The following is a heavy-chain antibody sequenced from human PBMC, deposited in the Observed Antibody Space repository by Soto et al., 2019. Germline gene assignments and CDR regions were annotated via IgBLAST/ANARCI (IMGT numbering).Heavy chain of an antibody. CDR2: VSPYNDNT. Sequence: ASVKVSCKASGYTFYTYGINWVRQAPGQGLEWLGWVSPYNDNTVYAQKVQGRVTMTTDTSTNTAYMELRSLRSDDTAIYYCARDFGNDLSAPGAVFDYWRQGTLVTVSS. CDR3: ARDFGNDLSAPGAVFDY. V-gene: IGHV1-18*01. D-gene: IGHD3-16*01. CDR1: GYTFYTYG. J-gene: IGHJ4*02.